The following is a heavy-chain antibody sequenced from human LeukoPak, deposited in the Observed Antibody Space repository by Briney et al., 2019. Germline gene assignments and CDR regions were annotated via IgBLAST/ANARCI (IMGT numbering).Heavy chain of an antibody. V-gene: IGHV1-69*01. CDR1: GGTSSSYA. Sequence: SVKVSCKASGGTSSSYAISWVRQAPGQGLEWMGGIIPIFGTANYAQKFQGRVTITADESTSTAYMELSSLRSEDTAVYYCASDPRGDFWSGPGPYYYYMDVWGKGTTVTVSS. D-gene: IGHD3-3*01. CDR3: ASDPRGDFWSGPGPYYYYMDV. CDR2: IIPIFGTA. J-gene: IGHJ6*03.